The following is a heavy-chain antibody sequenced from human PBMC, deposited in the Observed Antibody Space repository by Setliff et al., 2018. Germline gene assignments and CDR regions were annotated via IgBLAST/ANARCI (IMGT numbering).Heavy chain of an antibody. D-gene: IGHD3-3*01. CDR2: KYYSGST. Sequence: SETLSLTCTVSGGSISSYYWSWIRQPPGKGLEWIGYKYYSGSTNSNPSLKSRVTISVDTSKNQFSLKLSSVTAADTAVYYCARWRVRDSGYYTPYYFDYWGQGTLVTVSS. J-gene: IGHJ4*02. CDR1: GGSISSYY. CDR3: ARWRVRDSGYYTPYYFDY. V-gene: IGHV4-59*08.